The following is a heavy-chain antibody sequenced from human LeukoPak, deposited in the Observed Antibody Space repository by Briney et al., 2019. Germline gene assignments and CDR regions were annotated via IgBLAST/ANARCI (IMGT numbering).Heavy chain of an antibody. V-gene: IGHV1-18*01. CDR1: GYTFTSYG. CDR2: ISAYNGNT. Sequence: ASVKVSCKASGYTFTSYGISWVRQAPGQGLEWMGWISAYNGNTNYAQKLQGRVTITRNTSISTAYMELSSLRSEDTAVYYCASSSIAATYDAFDIWGQGTMVTVSS. J-gene: IGHJ3*02. CDR3: ASSSIAATYDAFDI. D-gene: IGHD6-6*01.